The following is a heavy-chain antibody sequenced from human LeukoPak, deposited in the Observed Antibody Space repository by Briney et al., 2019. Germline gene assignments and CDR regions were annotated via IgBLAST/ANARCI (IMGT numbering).Heavy chain of an antibody. J-gene: IGHJ4*02. CDR3: SEGLAY. CDR1: GLTFSDVW. CDR2: ITTTAHGATT. V-gene: IGHV3-15*01. Sequence: PGGSLRLSCAVSGLTFSDVWMSWVRQAPRKGLEWVGRITTTAHGATTDYAAPVKGRFTISRDDSKNTVYLQMNSLKTEDTALYYCSEGLAYWGQGTLVTVSS.